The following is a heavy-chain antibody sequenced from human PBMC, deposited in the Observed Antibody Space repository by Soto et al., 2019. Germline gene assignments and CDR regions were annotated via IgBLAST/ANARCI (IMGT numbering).Heavy chain of an antibody. CDR1: GFTFSNYW. CDR3: VRDSHGDY. Sequence: EVQLVESGGGLVQPGGSLRLSCAGSGFTFSNYWMHWVRQAPGKGLEWVSRIDHDGHTDYADSVRGRFTISRDNAENTLYLQMSSLRPEDMAVYYCVRDSHGDYWGQGTLVTVSS. CDR2: IDHDGHT. J-gene: IGHJ4*02. V-gene: IGHV3-74*01.